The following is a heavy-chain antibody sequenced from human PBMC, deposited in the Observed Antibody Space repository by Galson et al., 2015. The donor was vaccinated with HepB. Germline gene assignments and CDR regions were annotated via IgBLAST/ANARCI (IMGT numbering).Heavy chain of an antibody. Sequence: SLRLSCAASGFTFSSYSMNWVRQAPGKGLEWVSYISSSSSTIYYADSVKGRFTISRDDAKNSLYLQMNSLRDDDTAVYYCAKNTPDYDVLTGYYGAFDIWGQGTMVTVSS. J-gene: IGHJ3*02. V-gene: IGHV3-48*02. CDR1: GFTFSSYS. CDR2: ISSSSSTI. CDR3: AKNTPDYDVLTGYYGAFDI. D-gene: IGHD3-9*01.